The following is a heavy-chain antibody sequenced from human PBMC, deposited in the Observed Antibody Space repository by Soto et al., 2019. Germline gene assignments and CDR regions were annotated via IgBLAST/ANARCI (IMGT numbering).Heavy chain of an antibody. CDR1: GGSISSNNW. V-gene: IGHV4-4*02. CDR3: ARESGQLILTGGWWLDP. Sequence: PSETLSLTCTVSGGSISSNNWWTWVRQPPGKGLEWIGEIYHSGSTNYNPSLKSRVTISVDKSKNQFSLKLSSVTAADTAIYYCARESGQLILTGGWWLDPWGQGTRVTVSS. J-gene: IGHJ5*02. CDR2: IYHSGST. D-gene: IGHD7-27*01.